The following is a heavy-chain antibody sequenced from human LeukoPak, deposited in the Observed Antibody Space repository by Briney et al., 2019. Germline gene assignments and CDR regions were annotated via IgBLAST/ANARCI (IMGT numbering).Heavy chain of an antibody. Sequence: PGRSLRLSCAASGFTFSSYGMHWVRQAPGKGLEWVAVISYDGSNKYYADSVKGRFTISRDNSKNTLYLQMNSLRAEDTAVYYCAKDHDFRDYDSSGYPLDYWGQGTLVTVSS. CDR3: AKDHDFRDYDSSGYPLDY. V-gene: IGHV3-30*18. D-gene: IGHD3-22*01. CDR2: ISYDGSNK. J-gene: IGHJ4*02. CDR1: GFTFSSYG.